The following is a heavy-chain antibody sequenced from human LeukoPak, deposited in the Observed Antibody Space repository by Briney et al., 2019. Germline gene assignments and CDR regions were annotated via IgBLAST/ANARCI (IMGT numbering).Heavy chain of an antibody. Sequence: PGGSLRLSCAASGFTVSSNYMSWVRQAPGKGLEWVSAISGSGGSTYYADSVKGRFTISRDNSKNTLYLQMNSLRAEDTAVYYCAKISSGYYDSSGYPDAFDIWGQGTMVTVSS. J-gene: IGHJ3*02. CDR1: GFTVSSNY. V-gene: IGHV3-23*01. CDR2: ISGSGGST. D-gene: IGHD3-22*01. CDR3: AKISSGYYDSSGYPDAFDI.